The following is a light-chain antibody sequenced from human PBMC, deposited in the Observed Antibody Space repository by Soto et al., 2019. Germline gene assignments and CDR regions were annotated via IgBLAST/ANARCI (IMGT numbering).Light chain of an antibody. CDR1: TSDVGGYKF. V-gene: IGLV2-14*01. CDR3: ISYTTRTTPVV. J-gene: IGLJ2*01. Sequence: QSALTRPASVSGSPGQSITISCTGTTSDVGGYKFVSWYQQLPDKAPQLIIYEVSNRPSGVSNRFSGSKSGNTASLTISGLQAEDEAHYYCISYTTRTTPVVFGGGTKLTVL. CDR2: EVS.